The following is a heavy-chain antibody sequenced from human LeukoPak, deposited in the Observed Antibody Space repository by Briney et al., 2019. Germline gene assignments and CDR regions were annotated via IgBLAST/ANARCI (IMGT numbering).Heavy chain of an antibody. CDR2: ISSSSSYT. D-gene: IGHD4-17*01. Sequence: PGGSLRLSCAASGFTFSDYYMSWIRQAPGKGLEWVSYISSSSSYTNYADSVKGRLTISRDNAKNSLYLQMNSLRAEDTAVYYCARGEYGDYESEVSWGQGTLVTVSS. CDR3: ARGEYGDYESEVS. V-gene: IGHV3-11*06. J-gene: IGHJ4*02. CDR1: GFTFSDYY.